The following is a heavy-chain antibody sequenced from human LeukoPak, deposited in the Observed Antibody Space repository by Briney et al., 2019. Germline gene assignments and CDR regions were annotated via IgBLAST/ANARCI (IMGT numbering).Heavy chain of an antibody. Sequence: GGSLRLSCAASGFTFSSYAMSWVRQVPGKGLEWVSAISGSGGSTYYADSVKGRFTISRDNSKNTLYLQMNSLRAEDTAVYYCAKEHYDSSGYYRDAFDIWGQGTMVTVSS. CDR2: ISGSGGST. D-gene: IGHD3-22*01. CDR1: GFTFSSYA. CDR3: AKEHYDSSGYYRDAFDI. V-gene: IGHV3-23*01. J-gene: IGHJ3*02.